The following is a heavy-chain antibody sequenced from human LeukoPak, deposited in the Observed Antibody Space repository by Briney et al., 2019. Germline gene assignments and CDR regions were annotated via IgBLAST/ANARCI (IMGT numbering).Heavy chain of an antibody. D-gene: IGHD1-26*01. Sequence: PGGSLRLSCAASGFTFSSYSMNWVRQAPGKGLEWVSYISSSSSTIYYADSVKGRFTISRDNAKNSLYLQMNSLRAEDTAVYYCVKDSTLVGAYFDYWGQGTLVTVSS. CDR2: ISSSSSTI. CDR1: GFTFSSYS. CDR3: VKDSTLVGAYFDY. V-gene: IGHV3-48*01. J-gene: IGHJ4*02.